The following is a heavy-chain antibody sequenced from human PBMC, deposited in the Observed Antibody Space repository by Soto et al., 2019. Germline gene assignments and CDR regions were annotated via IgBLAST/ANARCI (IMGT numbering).Heavy chain of an antibody. CDR2: IYSNDEK. V-gene: IGHV2-26*01. Sequence: QVTLKESGPVVVKPTETLTLTCTVSGFSLSNGRLGVSWIRQPPGKALEWLAHIYSNDEKSYSTSLKSRLTISRDTSTGKVVLTMTNMDHVDTATYYCARYNWNSYDYWGQGTLVTVSS. D-gene: IGHD1-20*01. CDR3: ARYNWNSYDY. CDR1: GFSLSNGRLG. J-gene: IGHJ4*02.